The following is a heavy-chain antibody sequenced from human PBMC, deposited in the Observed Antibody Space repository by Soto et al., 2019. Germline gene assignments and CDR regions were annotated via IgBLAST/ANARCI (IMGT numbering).Heavy chain of an antibody. Sequence: SETLSLTCAVYGGSFSGYYWSWIRQPPGKGLEWIGEINHSGSTNYNPSLKSRVTISVDTSKNQFSLKLSSVTAADTAVYYCARASRSSRIAAADGAEIYGMDVWGQGTTVTVSS. D-gene: IGHD6-13*01. CDR2: INHSGST. J-gene: IGHJ6*02. V-gene: IGHV4-34*01. CDR1: GGSFSGYY. CDR3: ARASRSSRIAAADGAEIYGMDV.